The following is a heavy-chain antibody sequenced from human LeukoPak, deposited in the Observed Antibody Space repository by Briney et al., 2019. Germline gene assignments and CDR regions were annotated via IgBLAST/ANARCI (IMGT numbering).Heavy chain of an antibody. D-gene: IGHD6-19*01. J-gene: IGHJ4*02. V-gene: IGHV4-59*01. CDR3: ARVSFGIAVAGHTFGGYDY. Sequence: SETLSLTCTVSGGSISSYYWSWNRQPPGKGLEWIGYIYYSGSTNYNPSLKSRVTISVDTSKNQFSLKLSSVTAADTAVYYCARVSFGIAVAGHTFGGYDYWGQGTLVTVSS. CDR1: GGSISSYY. CDR2: IYYSGST.